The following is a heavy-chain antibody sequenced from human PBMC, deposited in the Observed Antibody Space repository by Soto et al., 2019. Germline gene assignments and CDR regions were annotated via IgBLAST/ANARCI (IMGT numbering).Heavy chain of an antibody. CDR2: IDPLDSQT. Sequence: PGESLKISCEGSGYRFASYLITWVRQVPGKGLEWMGRIDPLDSQTNYSASFQGHVTFSADKSINTAFLQWSSLRASDSATYFCTRHAVITSGGVIVSHWFDPWGPGTPVTVSS. D-gene: IGHD3-16*01. V-gene: IGHV5-10-1*01. CDR1: GYRFASYL. CDR3: TRHAVITSGGVIVSHWFDP. J-gene: IGHJ5*02.